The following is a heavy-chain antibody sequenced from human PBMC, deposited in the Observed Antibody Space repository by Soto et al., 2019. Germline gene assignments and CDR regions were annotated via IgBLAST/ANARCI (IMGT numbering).Heavy chain of an antibody. J-gene: IGHJ3*02. V-gene: IGHV1-2*02. Sequence: APVKLYCKGSGYAFTGYYMRCVRQDPGQGLERMGWINPNSGGTNYAQKFQGRVTMTRDTSISTAYMELSRLRSDDTAVYYCARDGIAVAGTPAFDIWGQGTMLTVSS. D-gene: IGHD6-19*01. CDR3: ARDGIAVAGTPAFDI. CDR1: GYAFTGYY. CDR2: INPNSGGT.